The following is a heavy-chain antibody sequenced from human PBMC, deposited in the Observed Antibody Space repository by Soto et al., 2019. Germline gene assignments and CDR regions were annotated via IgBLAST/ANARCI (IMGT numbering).Heavy chain of an antibody. V-gene: IGHV4-4*07. Sequence: SETLSLTCTVSGGSISSYYWSWIRQPAGKGLEWIGRIYTNGSTNYNPSLKSRVTMSVDTSKNQFSLKLSSVTAADTAVYYCASGSGSYWGDYYYGMDVWGQGTTVTVSS. D-gene: IGHD1-26*01. J-gene: IGHJ6*02. CDR3: ASGSGSYWGDYYYGMDV. CDR1: GGSISSYY. CDR2: IYTNGST.